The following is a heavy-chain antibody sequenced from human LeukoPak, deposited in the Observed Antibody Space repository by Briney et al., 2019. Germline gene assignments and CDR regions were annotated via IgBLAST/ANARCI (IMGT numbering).Heavy chain of an antibody. V-gene: IGHV1-8*01. D-gene: IGHD1-26*01. CDR2: MNPNSGNT. J-gene: IGHJ4*02. CDR3: ARVGGVGATVENFDH. CDR1: GYTFTSYD. Sequence: ASVKVSCKASGYTFTSYDINWVRQATGQGPEWMGWMNPNSGNTGYAQKFQGRVTMTRNTSISTAYMELSSLRSEDTAVYYCARVGGVGATVENFDHWGQGTLVTVSS.